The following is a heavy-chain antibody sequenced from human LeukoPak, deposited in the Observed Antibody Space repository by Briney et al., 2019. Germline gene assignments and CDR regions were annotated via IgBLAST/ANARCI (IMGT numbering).Heavy chain of an antibody. CDR1: GGSISSISSNNYH. D-gene: IGHD2-2*02. CDR3: ATYPLGERYYFDY. Sequence: SETLSLTCIVSGGSISSISSNNYHWGWIRQPPGKGLEWIGSIYYSGSTYYNPSLKSRVTISVDTSKNQFSLKLSSVTAADTAVYYCATYPLGERYYFDYWGQGTLVTVSS. J-gene: IGHJ4*02. V-gene: IGHV4-39*07. CDR2: IYYSGST.